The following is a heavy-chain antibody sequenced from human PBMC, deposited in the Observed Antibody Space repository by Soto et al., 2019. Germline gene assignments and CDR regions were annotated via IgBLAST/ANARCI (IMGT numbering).Heavy chain of an antibody. CDR2: ISYDGSNK. J-gene: IGHJ4*02. D-gene: IGHD6-13*01. CDR3: AKDLPQQQLEYYFDY. CDR1: GFTFSSYG. V-gene: IGHV3-30*18. Sequence: AGGSLRLSCAASGFTFSSYGMHWVRQAPGKGLEWVAVISYDGSNKYYADSVKGRFTISRDNSKNTLYLQMNSLRAEDTAVYYCAKDLPQQQLEYYFDYWGQGTLVTVSS.